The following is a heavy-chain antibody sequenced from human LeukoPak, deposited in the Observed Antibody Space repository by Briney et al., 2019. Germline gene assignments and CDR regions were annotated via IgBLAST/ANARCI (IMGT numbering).Heavy chain of an antibody. CDR1: GYTFTGYY. CDR3: ARVDQWPPAAFDI. Sequence: ASVKVSCKASGYTFTGYYMHWVRQAPGQGLEWMGWINPNSGGTNYAQKFQGRVTMTRDTSISTAYMELSRLRSDDTAVYYCARVDQWPPAAFDIWGQGTMVTVSS. J-gene: IGHJ3*02. D-gene: IGHD6-19*01. CDR2: INPNSGGT. V-gene: IGHV1-2*02.